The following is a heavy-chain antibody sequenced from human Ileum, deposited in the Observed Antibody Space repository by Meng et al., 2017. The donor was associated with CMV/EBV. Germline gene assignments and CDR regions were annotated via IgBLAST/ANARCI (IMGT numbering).Heavy chain of an antibody. J-gene: IGHJ1*01. D-gene: IGHD3-22*01. CDR1: SHNVLKCG. Sequence: QPGQSGTEQHRPEASGHVYCKASSHNVLKCGISAMRQDPGQGLDCMDWINTDNRGTYSAQKFEDRVTVTTDTSTSTTYMDLRSLRSDDTAVYYCAFTYYYDNGYFQYWGQGTLVTVSS. CDR3: AFTYYYDNGYFQY. V-gene: IGHV1-18*01. CDR2: INTDNRGT.